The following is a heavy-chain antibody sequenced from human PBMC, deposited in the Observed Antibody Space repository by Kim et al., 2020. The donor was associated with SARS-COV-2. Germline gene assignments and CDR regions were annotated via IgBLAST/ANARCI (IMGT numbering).Heavy chain of an antibody. J-gene: IGHJ4*02. CDR3: AKDGAFGGVIVIRDY. V-gene: IGHV3-23*01. D-gene: IGHD3-16*02. Sequence: DSVKGRFTTSRDNSKNTLYLQMNSLGAEDTAVYYCAKDGAFGGVIVIRDYWGQGTLVTVSS.